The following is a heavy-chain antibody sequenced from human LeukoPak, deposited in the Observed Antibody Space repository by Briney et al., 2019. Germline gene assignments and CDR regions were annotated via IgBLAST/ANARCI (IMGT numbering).Heavy chain of an antibody. Sequence: PGGSLRLSCAASGFTFSSYWMSWVRQAPGKGLEWVASIKQDGSEKYYVDSVKGRFTISRDNSKNSLYLQMSSLRAEDTAVYICARGSANSYHLYIDFWGQGTLVTVSS. CDR1: GFTFSSYW. CDR2: IKQDGSEK. J-gene: IGHJ4*02. D-gene: IGHD3-16*02. CDR3: ARGSANSYHLYIDF. V-gene: IGHV3-7*01.